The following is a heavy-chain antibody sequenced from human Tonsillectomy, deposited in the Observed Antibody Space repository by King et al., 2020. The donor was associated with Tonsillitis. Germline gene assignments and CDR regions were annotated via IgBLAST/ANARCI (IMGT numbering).Heavy chain of an antibody. CDR2: ISPSGTTI. D-gene: IGHD2-2*01. V-gene: IGHV3-11*01. Sequence: VQLVESGGGLVKPGGSLRLSCAASGFTFSDYYMSWIRQAPGKGLEWVSDISPSGTTIFYAYSVRGRFTISRDNAKKPLYLQMNSLRAEDTAVYYCARDLPAATNWFDPWGQGTLVTGSS. CDR1: GFTFSDYY. CDR3: ARDLPAATNWFDP. J-gene: IGHJ5*02.